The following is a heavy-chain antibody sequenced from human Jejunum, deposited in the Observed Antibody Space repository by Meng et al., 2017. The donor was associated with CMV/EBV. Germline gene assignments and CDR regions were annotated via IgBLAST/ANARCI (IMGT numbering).Heavy chain of an antibody. J-gene: IGHJ6*02. CDR1: IFGDYG. V-gene: IGHV3-20*03. Sequence: IFGDYGVTWVRPAPGKGLEWVSGINWNGGSSDYEDSVKGRFTISRDNAKNSLYLQMNGLRAEDTALYYCARNYRGSGSYGTHGMDVWGQGTTVTVSS. D-gene: IGHD3-10*01. CDR3: ARNYRGSGSYGTHGMDV. CDR2: INWNGGSS.